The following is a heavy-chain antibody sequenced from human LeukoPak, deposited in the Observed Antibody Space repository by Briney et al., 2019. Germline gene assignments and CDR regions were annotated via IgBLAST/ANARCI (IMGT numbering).Heavy chain of an antibody. Sequence: PLASVTVSCKTSGYSFTDYYMHWVRQAPGQGLEWMGWINPNSGGTSSAQKFQGRVTMTRDTSITTVYMEMSWLTSDDTAIYYCARADRLHGGPYLIGPWGQGTLVTVSS. CDR1: GYSFTDYY. J-gene: IGHJ5*02. CDR3: ARADRLHGGPYLIGP. V-gene: IGHV1-2*02. CDR2: INPNSGGT. D-gene: IGHD2-21*01.